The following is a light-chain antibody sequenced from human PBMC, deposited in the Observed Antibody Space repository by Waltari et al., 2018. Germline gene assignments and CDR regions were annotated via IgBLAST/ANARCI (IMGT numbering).Light chain of an antibody. Sequence: DIQMTQSPSSLSASVGDRVTITCRASQNIFSFLNWYQQKPGKAPKLLIYGVSNLENGDPSRFSGSGSATDFTLTISSLQPEDFATYYCQQSYSTPYTFGQGTKLDIK. J-gene: IGKJ2*01. CDR1: QNIFSF. CDR3: QQSYSTPYT. V-gene: IGKV1-39*01. CDR2: GVS.